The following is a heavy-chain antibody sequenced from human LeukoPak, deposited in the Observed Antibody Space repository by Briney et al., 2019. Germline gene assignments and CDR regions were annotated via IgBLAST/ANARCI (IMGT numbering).Heavy chain of an antibody. CDR2: ISWNSSSI. D-gene: IGHD6-13*01. J-gene: IGHJ3*02. Sequence: PGGSLRLSCAASGFTFDDYAMHWVRQAPGKGLEWVPGISWNSSSIGYADSVKGRFTISRDNAKDSLYLQMNSLRAEDMALYYCAKDMRRLAAAGTSFDIWGQGTMVTVSS. V-gene: IGHV3-9*03. CDR3: AKDMRRLAAAGTSFDI. CDR1: GFTFDDYA.